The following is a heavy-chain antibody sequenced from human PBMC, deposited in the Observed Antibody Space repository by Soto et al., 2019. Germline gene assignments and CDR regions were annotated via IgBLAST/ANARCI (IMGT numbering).Heavy chain of an antibody. CDR3: ASRNYYDSSGPSTDTEYFQH. CDR2: IIPIFGTA. Sequence: SVKVSCKASGGTFSSYSISWVRQAPGQGLEWMGGIIPIFGTANYAQKFQGRVTITADESTSTAYMELSSLRSEDTAVYYCASRNYYDSSGPSTDTEYFQHWGQGTLVTVSS. J-gene: IGHJ1*01. D-gene: IGHD3-22*01. V-gene: IGHV1-69*13. CDR1: GGTFSSYS.